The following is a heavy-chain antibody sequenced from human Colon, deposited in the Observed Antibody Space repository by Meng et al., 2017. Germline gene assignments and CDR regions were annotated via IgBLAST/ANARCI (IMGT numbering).Heavy chain of an antibody. Sequence: QVQLVQSGGEVKNPGASVKVSCKGSGYTFSNYAISWVRQAPGQGLEWMGWINPYNGNTNYPQKLQGRVTMTTDTSTSTAYMELRSLRSDDTAVYYCARFNHRAPDYWGQGTLVTVSS. CDR1: GYTFSNYA. CDR2: INPYNGNT. V-gene: IGHV1-18*01. CDR3: ARFNHRAPDY. J-gene: IGHJ4*02. D-gene: IGHD1-14*01.